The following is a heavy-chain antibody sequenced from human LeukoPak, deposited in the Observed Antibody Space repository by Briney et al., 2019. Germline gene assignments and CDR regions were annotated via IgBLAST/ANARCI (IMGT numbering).Heavy chain of an antibody. Sequence: SETLSLTCTVSGGSISSYYWSWIRQPAGKGLEWIGRIYTSGSTNYNPSLKSRVTMSVDTSKNQFSLKLSSVTAADTAVYYCARDRCSGASCYSPDAFDFWGQGTMVTVSS. CDR2: IYTSGST. J-gene: IGHJ3*01. V-gene: IGHV4-4*07. D-gene: IGHD2-15*01. CDR3: ARDRCSGASCYSPDAFDF. CDR1: GGSISSYY.